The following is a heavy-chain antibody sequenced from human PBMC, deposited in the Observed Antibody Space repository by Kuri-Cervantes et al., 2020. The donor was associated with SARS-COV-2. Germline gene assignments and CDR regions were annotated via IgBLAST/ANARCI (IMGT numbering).Heavy chain of an antibody. CDR2: IWYDGSNK. D-gene: IGHD3-3*01. CDR3: CLTSGRSGYYGCNY. V-gene: IGHV3-33*08. Sequence: GESLKISCAASGFTFSSYAMSWVRQAPGKGLEWVAVIWYDGSNKYYADSVKGRFTISRDNSKNTLYLQMNSLRAEDTAVYYCCLTSGRSGYYGCNYWGQGTRVTCYS. J-gene: IGHJ4*02. CDR1: GFTFSSYA.